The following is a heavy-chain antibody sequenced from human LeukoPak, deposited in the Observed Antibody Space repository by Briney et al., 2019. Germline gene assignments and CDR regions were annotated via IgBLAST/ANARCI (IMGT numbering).Heavy chain of an antibody. CDR3: ATAPTEDGDGSSPGY. CDR1: GFTFDDYG. V-gene: IGHV3-9*01. J-gene: IGHJ4*02. Sequence: PGGSLRLSCAASGFTFDDYGMHWVRQAPGKGLEWVSGISWNSGSIGYADSVKGRLTVSRDNAKNSLFLQVNSLRAEDTAVYYCATAPTEDGDGSSPGYWGQGTLVTVSS. CDR2: ISWNSGSI. D-gene: IGHD4-17*01.